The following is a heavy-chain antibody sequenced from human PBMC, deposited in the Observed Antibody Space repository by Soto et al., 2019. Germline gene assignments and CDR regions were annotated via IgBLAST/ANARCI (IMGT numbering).Heavy chain of an antibody. J-gene: IGHJ6*03. V-gene: IGHV3-23*01. CDR1: GFTFSSYA. D-gene: IGHD3-9*01. CDR2: ISGSGGST. CDR3: AKGGDTDYDILTGYGYYYYMDV. Sequence: GGSLRLSCAASGFTFSSYAMSWVRQAPGKGLEWVSAISGSGGSTYYADSVKGRFTISRDNSKNTLYLQMNSLRAEDTAVYYCAKGGDTDYDILTGYGYYYYMDVWGKGTTVTVSS.